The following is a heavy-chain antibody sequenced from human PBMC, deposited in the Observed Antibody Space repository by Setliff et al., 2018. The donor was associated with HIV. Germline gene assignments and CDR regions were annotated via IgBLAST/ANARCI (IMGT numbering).Heavy chain of an antibody. CDR3: ARDLTGYYYMDI. V-gene: IGHV4-59*01. Sequence: SETLSLTCSVSGGSISNYYWSWIRQPPGKGLEWIGYIYYSGSTNYNPSLKSRLTISVDTSKNHLSRKLSSVTAADTAVYYCARDLTGYYYMDIWGKGTTVTVSS. CDR2: IYYSGST. CDR1: GGSISNYY. J-gene: IGHJ6*03. D-gene: IGHD7-27*01.